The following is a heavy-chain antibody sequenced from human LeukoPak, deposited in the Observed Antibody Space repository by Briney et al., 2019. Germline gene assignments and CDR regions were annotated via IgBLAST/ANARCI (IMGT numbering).Heavy chain of an antibody. CDR1: GGSISSYY. CDR2: IYYSGST. Sequence: PSETLSLTCTVSGGSISSYYWSWIRQPPGKGLEWIGYIYYSGSTNYNPSLKSRVTISVDTSKNQFSLKLSSVTAADTAVYYCARSKRYYDILTGYYEGYYFDYWGQGTLVTVSS. CDR3: ARSKRYYDILTGYYEGYYFDY. J-gene: IGHJ4*02. V-gene: IGHV4-59*01. D-gene: IGHD3-9*01.